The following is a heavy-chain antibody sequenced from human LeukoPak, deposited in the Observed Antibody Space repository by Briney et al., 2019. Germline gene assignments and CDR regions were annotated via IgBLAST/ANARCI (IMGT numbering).Heavy chain of an antibody. J-gene: IGHJ4*02. Sequence: GGSLRLSCAASGFTFDDYAMHWVRQAPGKGLEWVSGISWNSGSIGYADSVKGRFTISRDNAKNSLYLQMNSLRAEDTALYYCAKSSYGYYFDYWGQGTLVTVSS. V-gene: IGHV3-9*01. CDR1: GFTFDDYA. CDR2: ISWNSGSI. D-gene: IGHD2-2*03. CDR3: AKSSYGYYFDY.